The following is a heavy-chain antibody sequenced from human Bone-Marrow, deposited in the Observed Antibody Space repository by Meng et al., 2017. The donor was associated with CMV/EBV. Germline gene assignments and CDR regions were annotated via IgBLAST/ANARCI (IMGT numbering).Heavy chain of an antibody. CDR2: INSDGSST. CDR3: ARDRAGNYYDSSGYYYRSAAPLFDY. Sequence: MHWVRQDPGKGLVWVSRINSDGSSTSYADSVKGRFTISRDNAKNTLYLQMNSLRAEDTAVYYCARDRAGNYYDSSGYYYRSAAPLFDYWGQGTLVTVSS. J-gene: IGHJ4*02. V-gene: IGHV3-74*01. D-gene: IGHD3-22*01.